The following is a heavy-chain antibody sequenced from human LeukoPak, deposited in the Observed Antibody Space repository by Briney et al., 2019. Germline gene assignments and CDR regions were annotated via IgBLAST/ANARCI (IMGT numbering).Heavy chain of an antibody. CDR1: GFTFSSYG. Sequence: PGRSLRLSCAASGFTFSSYGMHWVRQAPGKGLEWVSSISSSSSYIYYADSVKGRFTISRDNAKNSLYLQMNSLRAEDTAVYYCARLDRVVAAIFSGIGFDIWGQGTMVTVSS. V-gene: IGHV3-21*01. CDR2: ISSSSSYI. J-gene: IGHJ3*02. D-gene: IGHD2-15*01. CDR3: ARLDRVVAAIFSGIGFDI.